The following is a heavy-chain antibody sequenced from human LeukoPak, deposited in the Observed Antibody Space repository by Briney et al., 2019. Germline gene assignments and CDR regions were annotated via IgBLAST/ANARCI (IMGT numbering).Heavy chain of an antibody. J-gene: IGHJ6*03. CDR1: GYTFTSYG. CDR2: ISAYNGNT. CDR3: AREYIAVAGPYYYYYMDV. D-gene: IGHD6-19*01. V-gene: IGHV1-18*01. Sequence: ASVKVSCKASGYTFTSYGISWVRQAPGQGLEWMGWISAYNGNTNYAQKLQGRVTMTTDTSTSTAYMELRSLRSDDTAVYYCAREYIAVAGPYYYYYMDVWGKGTTVTISS.